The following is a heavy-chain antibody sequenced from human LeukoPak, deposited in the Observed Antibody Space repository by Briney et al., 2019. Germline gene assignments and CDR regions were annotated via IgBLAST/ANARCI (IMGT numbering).Heavy chain of an antibody. J-gene: IGHJ6*03. CDR2: ISSSSSYI. Sequence: PGGSLRLSCAASGFTSSSYSMNWVRQAPGKGLEWVSSISSSSSYIYYADSVKGRFTISRDNAKNSLYLQMNSLRAEDTAVYYCARANTDPFKQWLVHYYYYMDVWGKGTTVTISS. V-gene: IGHV3-21*01. CDR3: ARANTDPFKQWLVHYYYYMDV. CDR1: GFTSSSYS. D-gene: IGHD6-19*01.